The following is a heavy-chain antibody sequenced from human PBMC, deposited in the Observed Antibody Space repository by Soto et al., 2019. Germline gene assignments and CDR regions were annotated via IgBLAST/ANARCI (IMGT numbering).Heavy chain of an antibody. D-gene: IGHD4-17*01. CDR1: GFTFSSYA. Sequence: PGGSLRLSCAASGFTFSSYAMHWVRQAPGKGLEWVAVISYDGSNKYYADSVKGRFTISRDNSKNTLYLQMNSLRAEDTAVYYCARAGHDYPFDYWGQGTLVTVSS. CDR2: ISYDGSNK. J-gene: IGHJ4*02. CDR3: ARAGHDYPFDY. V-gene: IGHV3-30-3*01.